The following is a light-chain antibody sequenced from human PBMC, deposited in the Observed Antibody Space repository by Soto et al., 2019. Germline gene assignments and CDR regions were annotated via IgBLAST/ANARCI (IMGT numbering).Light chain of an antibody. CDR2: GAS. J-gene: IGKJ2*01. CDR3: QQYDSSPSYT. CDR1: QSVSSSY. Sequence: EIVLTQSPGTLSLSPGERATLSCRASQSVSSSYLAWYQQKPGQAPRLIIYGASSRATCIPDRFSGSGSGKDFSLTIRRLEPEDFAVYYCQQYDSSPSYTFGQGTKLEIK. V-gene: IGKV3-20*01.